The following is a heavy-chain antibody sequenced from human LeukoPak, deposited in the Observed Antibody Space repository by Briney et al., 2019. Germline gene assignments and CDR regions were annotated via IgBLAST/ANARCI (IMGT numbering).Heavy chain of an antibody. Sequence: GGSLRLSCAASGFTFSSYSMNWVRQAPGKGLEWVSSISSSSSYIYYADSVKGRFTISRDNAKTSLYLQMNSLRAEDTAVYYCARDHRPYSSSPRWFDPWGQGTLVTVSS. J-gene: IGHJ5*02. CDR3: ARDHRPYSSSPRWFDP. V-gene: IGHV3-21*01. D-gene: IGHD6-13*01. CDR1: GFTFSSYS. CDR2: ISSSSSYI.